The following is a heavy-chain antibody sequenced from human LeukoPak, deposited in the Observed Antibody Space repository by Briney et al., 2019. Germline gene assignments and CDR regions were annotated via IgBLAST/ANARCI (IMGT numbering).Heavy chain of an antibody. V-gene: IGHV3-9*02. CDR2: IMWRSGST. D-gene: IGHD3-10*01. J-gene: IGHJ6*02. CDR3: TKDLSPGGADV. CDR1: GFTSDDHA. Sequence: GGSLRLSCAVSGFTSDDHAMHWVRQASGKGLEWVAGIMWRSGSTGYGDSVKGRFTISRDNAKKSLYLQMNGLRVEDTAFYYCTKDLSPGGADVWGQGTTVTVSS.